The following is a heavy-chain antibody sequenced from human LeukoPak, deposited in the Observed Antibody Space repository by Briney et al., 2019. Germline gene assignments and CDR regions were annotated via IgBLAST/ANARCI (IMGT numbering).Heavy chain of an antibody. Sequence: SETLSLTCAVYGGSFSGYYWSWIRQPPGKGLEWIGEINHSGSTNCNPSLKSRVTISVDTSKNQFSLKLSSVTAADTAVYYCARARPPKLRYFDYWGQGTLVTVSS. V-gene: IGHV4-34*01. J-gene: IGHJ4*02. CDR2: INHSGST. D-gene: IGHD3-9*01. CDR1: GGSFSGYY. CDR3: ARARPPKLRYFDY.